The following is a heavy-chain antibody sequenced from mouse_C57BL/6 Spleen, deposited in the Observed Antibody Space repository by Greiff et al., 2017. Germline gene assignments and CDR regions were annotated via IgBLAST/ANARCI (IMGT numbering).Heavy chain of an antibody. D-gene: IGHD1-1*01. CDR3: ARWVYGTAWFAY. Sequence: QVQLKQPGTELVKPGASVKLSCKASGYTFTSYWMHWVKQRPGQGLEWIGNINPSNGGTNYNEKFKSKATLTVDKSSSTAYMQLSSLTSEDSAVYYCARWVYGTAWFAYWGQGTLVTVSA. J-gene: IGHJ3*01. CDR1: GYTFTSYW. CDR2: INPSNGGT. V-gene: IGHV1-53*01.